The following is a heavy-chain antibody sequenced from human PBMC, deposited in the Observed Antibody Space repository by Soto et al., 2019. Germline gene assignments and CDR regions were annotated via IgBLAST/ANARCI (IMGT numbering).Heavy chain of an antibody. V-gene: IGHV3-33*01. Sequence: QVQLVESGGGVVQPGRSLRLSCAASGFTFSSYGMHWVRQAPGKGLECVAVIWYDGSNKYYADSVKGRFTISRDNSKNTLYLQMNSRRAEDTAVYYCAREGYYDSNQGGYFQHWGQGTLVTVSS. CDR2: IWYDGSNK. D-gene: IGHD3-22*01. J-gene: IGHJ1*01. CDR1: GFTFSSYG. CDR3: AREGYYDSNQGGYFQH.